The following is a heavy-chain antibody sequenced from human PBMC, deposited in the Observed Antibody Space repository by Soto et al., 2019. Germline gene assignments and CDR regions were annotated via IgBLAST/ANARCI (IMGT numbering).Heavy chain of an antibody. D-gene: IGHD4-4*01. CDR2: IDPSDSYT. CDR3: ARVPYDYSNFRWFDP. J-gene: IGHJ5*02. Sequence: GESLKISCKGSGYSFTSYWISWVRQMPGKGLEWMGRIDPSDSYTNYSPSFQGHVTISADKSISTAYLQWSSLKASDTAMYYCARVPYDYSNFRWFDPWGQGTLVTVS. V-gene: IGHV5-10-1*01. CDR1: GYSFTSYW.